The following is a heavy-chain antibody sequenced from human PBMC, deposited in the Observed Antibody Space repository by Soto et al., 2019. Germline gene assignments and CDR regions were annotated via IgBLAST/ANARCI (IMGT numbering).Heavy chain of an antibody. CDR3: AKRPTRYGDYDPFDY. V-gene: IGHV3-23*01. D-gene: IGHD4-17*01. CDR2: ISGSGGST. J-gene: IGHJ4*02. CDR1: GLSFCRYS. Sequence: GGSLTLSCAASGLSFCRYSMSLFRQAPGKGREWVSAISGSGGSTYYADSVKGRFTISRDNSKNTLYLQMNSLRAEDTAVYYCAKRPTRYGDYDPFDYWGQGTLVTVSS.